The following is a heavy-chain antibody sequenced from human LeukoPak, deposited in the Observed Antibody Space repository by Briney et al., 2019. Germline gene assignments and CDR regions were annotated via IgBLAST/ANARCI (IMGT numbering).Heavy chain of an antibody. V-gene: IGHV3-9*01. J-gene: IGHJ4*02. CDR3: AKPYSISSRHFDY. D-gene: IGHD6-6*01. CDR1: GFTFEDYE. Sequence: SLRLSCTPWGFTFEDYEMEGVRQAPGKGGEGVSGMSWNRGRIVYADCVKGRFTISRENAKNSLYLQMTSLRAEDTAVYYCAKPYSISSRHFDYSGQGTLVTVSS. CDR2: MSWNRGRI.